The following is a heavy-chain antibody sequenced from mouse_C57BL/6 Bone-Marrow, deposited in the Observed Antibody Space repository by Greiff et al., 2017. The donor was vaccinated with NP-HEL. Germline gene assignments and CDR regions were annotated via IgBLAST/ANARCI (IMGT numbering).Heavy chain of an antibody. J-gene: IGHJ4*01. D-gene: IGHD3-2*02. Sequence: QVQLKESGAELVRPGASVTLSCKASGYTFTDYEMHWVKQTPVHGLEWIGAIDPETGGTAYNQKFKGKAILTADKSSSTAYMELRSLTSEDSAVYYCTRSTAQATYAMDYWGQGTSVTVSS. CDR2: IDPETGGT. CDR3: TRSTAQATYAMDY. V-gene: IGHV1-15*01. CDR1: GYTFTDYE.